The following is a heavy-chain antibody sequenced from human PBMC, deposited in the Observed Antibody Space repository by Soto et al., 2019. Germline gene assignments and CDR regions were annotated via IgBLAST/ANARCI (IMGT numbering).Heavy chain of an antibody. D-gene: IGHD1-1*01. CDR1: RGSFSGFY. CDR2: INHSGNT. V-gene: IGHV4-34*01. J-gene: IGHJ6*02. Sequence: SETLSLPCGVYRGSFSGFYLSWVRQTPGGGLEWIGEINHSGNTNYTPSFQNRVTISVDKSTNNFHLKMTSVTAADAAVYCCARRRGYVYGYNFYGLDVWGQGTTVTVSS. CDR3: ARRRGYVYGYNFYGLDV.